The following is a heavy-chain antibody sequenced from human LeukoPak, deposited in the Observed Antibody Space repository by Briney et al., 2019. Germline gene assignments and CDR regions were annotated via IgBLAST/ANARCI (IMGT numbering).Heavy chain of an antibody. J-gene: IGHJ6*02. Sequence: SETLSLTCTVSGGSIRTGNYYWGWIRQPPGKGLGWIGCISYAGSTYYNVSLKSRVTISVDTSNYQFSLKLSSVTAADTAVYYCAKSIAAAGVYGMDVWGQGTTVTVSS. CDR2: ISYAGST. CDR1: GGSIRTGNYY. D-gene: IGHD6-13*01. V-gene: IGHV4-39*01. CDR3: AKSIAAAGVYGMDV.